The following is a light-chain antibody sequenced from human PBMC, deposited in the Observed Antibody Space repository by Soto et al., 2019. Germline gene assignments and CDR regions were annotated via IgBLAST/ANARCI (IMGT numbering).Light chain of an antibody. J-gene: IGKJ1*01. CDR2: GAS. CDR1: QSVSSSY. Sequence: EIVWTQSPATLSFSPGERATLSCRASQSVSSSYLAWYQQKPGQAPRLLIYGASSRATGIPDRFSGSGSGTDFTLTISRLEPEDFAVYYCQQYGSSRWTFGQGTKVDIK. CDR3: QQYGSSRWT. V-gene: IGKV3-20*01.